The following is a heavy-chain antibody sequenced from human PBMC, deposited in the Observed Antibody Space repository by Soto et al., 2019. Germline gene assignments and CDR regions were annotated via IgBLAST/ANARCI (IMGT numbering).Heavy chain of an antibody. Sequence: QVQLVESGGGVVQPGRSLRLSCAASGFTFSRYAMHWVRQAPGKGLEWVAVISYDGSNKYYADSVKGRFTISRDNSKNTLYLQMNSLRAEDTAVYYCARDSGTGNYDYYYGMDVWGQGTTVTVSS. CDR1: GFTFSRYA. V-gene: IGHV3-30-3*01. CDR3: ARDSGTGNYDYYYGMDV. CDR2: ISYDGSNK. D-gene: IGHD6-13*01. J-gene: IGHJ6*02.